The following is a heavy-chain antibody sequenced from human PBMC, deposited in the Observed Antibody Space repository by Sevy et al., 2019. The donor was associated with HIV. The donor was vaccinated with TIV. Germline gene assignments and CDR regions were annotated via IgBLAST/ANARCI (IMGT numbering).Heavy chain of an antibody. V-gene: IGHV3-21*01. Sequence: GGSLRLSCAASGFTFSYYNMNWVRQAPGKGLEWVSSISSGSSYVYHADSVKGRFTISRDNAKNSLYLQMNSLRTEDTAVYYCASPLHYYDSPSAFWGQGTQVTVSS. CDR1: GFTFSYYN. D-gene: IGHD3-22*01. CDR3: ASPLHYYDSPSAF. J-gene: IGHJ4*02. CDR2: ISSGSSYV.